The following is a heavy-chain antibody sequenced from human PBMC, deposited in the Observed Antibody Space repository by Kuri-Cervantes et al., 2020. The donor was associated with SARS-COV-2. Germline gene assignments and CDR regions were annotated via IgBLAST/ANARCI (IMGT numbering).Heavy chain of an antibody. J-gene: IGHJ3*02. CDR2: ISAYSGNT. CDR3: ARVYGDYYDSSGYSVGNAFDI. Sequence: ASVKVSCKASGYTFTIYGISWVRQAPGQGLEWMGWISAYSGNTNYAQNLQGRVTMTTDTSTSTAYMELRSLRSDDTAMYYCARVYGDYYDSSGYSVGNAFDIWGQGTMVTVSS. D-gene: IGHD3-22*01. V-gene: IGHV1-18*04. CDR1: GYTFTIYG.